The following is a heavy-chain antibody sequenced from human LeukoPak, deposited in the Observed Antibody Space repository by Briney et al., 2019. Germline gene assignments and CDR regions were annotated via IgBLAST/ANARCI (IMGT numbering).Heavy chain of an antibody. V-gene: IGHV1-2*02. J-gene: IGHJ4*02. CDR2: ITPSGGT. D-gene: IGHD5-24*01. CDR3: ARDRYGDGFAHLDS. Sequence: ASVKVSCKASGCTFTSYAIHWVRQAPGQGLEWMGWITPSGGTNYPQKFQGRVAITWDTSTTTAYMDLSRLTSDDTAVYYCARDRYGDGFAHLDSWGQGARVTVSS. CDR1: GCTFTSYA.